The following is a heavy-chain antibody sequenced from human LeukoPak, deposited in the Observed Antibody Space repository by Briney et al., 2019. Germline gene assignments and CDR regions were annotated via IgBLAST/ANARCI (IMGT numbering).Heavy chain of an antibody. V-gene: IGHV3-30*02. CDR2: IRYDGSYK. CDR3: ARDRVEIVVAGTVDC. J-gene: IGHJ4*02. Sequence: PGGSLRLSCAASGFTFSSFGMHWVRQAPGKGLEWVAFIRYDGSYKYYADSVKGRFTISRDNSKNTLYLQMNSLRAEDTAVYYCARDRVEIVVAGTVDCWGQGTLVTVSS. CDR1: GFTFSSFG. D-gene: IGHD6-19*01.